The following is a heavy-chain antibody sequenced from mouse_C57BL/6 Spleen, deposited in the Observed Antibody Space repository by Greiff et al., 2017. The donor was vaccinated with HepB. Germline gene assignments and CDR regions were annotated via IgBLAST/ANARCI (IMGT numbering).Heavy chain of an antibody. J-gene: IGHJ2*01. Sequence: QVQLQQSGAELVKPGASVKISCKASGYAFSSYWMNWVKQRPGKGLEWIGQIYPGDGDTNYNGKFKGKATLTADKSSSTAYMQLSSLTSEDSAVYFCARRSYYGSSLYYFDYWGQGTTLTVSS. CDR1: GYAFSSYW. V-gene: IGHV1-80*01. CDR3: ARRSYYGSSLYYFDY. CDR2: IYPGDGDT. D-gene: IGHD1-1*01.